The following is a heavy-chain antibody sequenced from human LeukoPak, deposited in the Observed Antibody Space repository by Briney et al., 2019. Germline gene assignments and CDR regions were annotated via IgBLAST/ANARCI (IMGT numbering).Heavy chain of an antibody. Sequence: PSETLSLTCTVSGGSISSYYWSWIRQPPGKGLEWIGYIYYSGSTNYNPSLKSRVTISVDTSKNQFSLKLSSVTAADTAVYYCASSKLLKSGGFDYWGQGTLVTVSS. CDR1: GGSISSYY. J-gene: IGHJ4*02. CDR3: ASSKLLKSGGFDY. D-gene: IGHD3-16*01. CDR2: IYYSGST. V-gene: IGHV4-59*01.